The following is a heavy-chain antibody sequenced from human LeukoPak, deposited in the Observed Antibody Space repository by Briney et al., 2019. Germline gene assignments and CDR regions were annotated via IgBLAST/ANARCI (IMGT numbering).Heavy chain of an antibody. CDR2: IYHSGST. Sequence: SETLSLTCAVSGGSISSGGYSWGWIRQPPGKGLEWIGYIYHSGSTYYNPSLKSRVTISVDRSKNQFSLKLSSVTAADTAVYYCARANSAVFYYYGMDVWGQGTTVTVSS. CDR1: GGSISSGGYS. CDR3: ARANSAVFYYYGMDV. V-gene: IGHV4-30-2*01. D-gene: IGHD2/OR15-2a*01. J-gene: IGHJ6*02.